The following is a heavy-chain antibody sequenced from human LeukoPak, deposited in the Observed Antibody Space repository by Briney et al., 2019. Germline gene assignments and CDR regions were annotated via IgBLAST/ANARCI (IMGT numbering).Heavy chain of an antibody. Sequence: GGSLRLSCAASGFTFSSYSMNWVRQAPGKGLEWVSSISSSSSYIYYADSVKGRFTISRDNARNSLYLQMNSLRAEDTAVYYCARDQANYFDTSGFSTYWGQGTLVTVRS. V-gene: IGHV3-21*06. CDR3: ARDQANYFDTSGFSTY. J-gene: IGHJ4*02. CDR1: GFTFSSYS. CDR2: ISSSSSYI. D-gene: IGHD3-22*01.